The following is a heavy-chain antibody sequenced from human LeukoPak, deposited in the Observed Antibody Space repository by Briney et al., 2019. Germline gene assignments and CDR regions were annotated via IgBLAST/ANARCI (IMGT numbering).Heavy chain of an antibody. J-gene: IGHJ6*02. V-gene: IGHV3-48*02. CDR2: ISSSSSTI. Sequence: GGSLRLSCAASGFTFRSYSMNWVRQAPGKGLEWVSYISSSSSTIYNADSLKGRFTISRDNAKNSLYLQMNSLRDEDTAVYYCARGNSDYGDYWGMDVWGQGTTVTVSS. CDR3: ARGNSDYGDYWGMDV. CDR1: GFTFRSYS. D-gene: IGHD4-17*01.